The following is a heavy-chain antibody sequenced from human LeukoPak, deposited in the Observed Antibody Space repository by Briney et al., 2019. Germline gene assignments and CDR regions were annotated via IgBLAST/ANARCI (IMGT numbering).Heavy chain of an antibody. J-gene: IGHJ4*02. CDR3: ARGSRPRPFDY. V-gene: IGHV4-34*01. D-gene: IGHD6-25*01. CDR1: GGSFSGYY. Sequence: SETLSLTCAVYGGSFSGYYWSWIRQPPGKGLEWIGEINHSGSTNYNPSLKSRVTISVDTSKNQFSLKLSSVTAADTAAYYCARGSRPRPFDYWGQGTLVTVSS. CDR2: INHSGST.